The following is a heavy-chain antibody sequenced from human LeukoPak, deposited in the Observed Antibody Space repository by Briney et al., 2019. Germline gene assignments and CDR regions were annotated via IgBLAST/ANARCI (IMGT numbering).Heavy chain of an antibody. CDR3: ARGGTISPPNYYYYYGMDV. CDR1: GYTFTGYY. CDR2: MNPNSGNT. V-gene: IGHV1-8*02. D-gene: IGHD3-9*01. Sequence: GASVKVSCKASGYTFTGYYMHWVRQAPGQGLEWMGWMNPNSGNTGYAQKFQGRVTMTRNTSISTAYMELSSLRSEDTAVYYCARGGTISPPNYYYYYGMDVWGQGTTVTVSS. J-gene: IGHJ6*02.